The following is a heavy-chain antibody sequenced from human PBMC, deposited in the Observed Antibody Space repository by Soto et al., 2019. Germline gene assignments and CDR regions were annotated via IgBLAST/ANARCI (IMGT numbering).Heavy chain of an antibody. Sequence: SETLSLTCTVSGGSISSGDYYWSWIRQHPGKGLEWIGYMYYSGSTYYNPSLKSRVTISEDTSKNQFSLKLSSVTAADTAVYYCARSSTSANYFDYWGQGTLVTVSS. D-gene: IGHD2-2*01. J-gene: IGHJ4*02. CDR2: MYYSGST. CDR3: ARSSTSANYFDY. V-gene: IGHV4-31*03. CDR1: GGSISSGDYY.